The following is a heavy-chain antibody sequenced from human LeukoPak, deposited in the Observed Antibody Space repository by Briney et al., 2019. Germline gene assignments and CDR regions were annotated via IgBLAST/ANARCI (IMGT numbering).Heavy chain of an antibody. J-gene: IGHJ4*02. D-gene: IGHD3-22*01. CDR3: ARGSGLPDSNGFHYFDY. CDR1: GYTFTSYY. Sequence: ASVEVSCESSGYTFTSYYIHWVRQAPGQGLEWMGWINPNSGATTSAQKFHDTLTMTRDTSINTAYMELRWLRSVDTAVYLCARGSGLPDSNGFHYFDYWGQGTLVAVSS. V-gene: IGHV1-2*02. CDR2: INPNSGAT.